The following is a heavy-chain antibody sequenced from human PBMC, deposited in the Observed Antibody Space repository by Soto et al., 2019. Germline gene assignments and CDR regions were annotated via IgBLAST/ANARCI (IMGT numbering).Heavy chain of an antibody. Sequence: GASVKVSCKASGGTFSSYAISWVRQAPGQGLEWMGGIIPIFGTANYAQKFQGRVTMTRNTSISTAYMELSSLRSEDTAVYYCASRRGYSYGWSIWGQGTMVTVSS. CDR2: IIPIFGTA. CDR3: ASRRGYSYGWSI. J-gene: IGHJ3*02. D-gene: IGHD5-18*01. CDR1: GGTFSSYA. V-gene: IGHV1-69*05.